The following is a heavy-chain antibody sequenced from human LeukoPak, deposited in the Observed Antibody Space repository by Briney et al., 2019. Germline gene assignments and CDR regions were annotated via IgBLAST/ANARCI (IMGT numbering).Heavy chain of an antibody. Sequence: GGSLRLSCAASGFTFSSYAMAWVRQAPRKGLEWVSSISSSSSYIYYADSVKGRFTISRDNAQNSLSLQMNSLRADDTAVYYCAGGYGMDVWGQGTTVTASS. CDR2: ISSSSSYI. V-gene: IGHV3-21*01. J-gene: IGHJ6*02. CDR1: GFTFSSYA. CDR3: AGGYGMDV.